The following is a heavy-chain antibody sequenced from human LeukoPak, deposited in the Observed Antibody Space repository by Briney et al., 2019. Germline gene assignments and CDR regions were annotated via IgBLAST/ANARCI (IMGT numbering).Heavy chain of an antibody. CDR2: IYHSGST. J-gene: IGHJ4*02. CDR1: GGSVSSGDYY. Sequence: PSQTLSLTCTVSGGSVSSGDYYWSWIRQPPGKGLEWIGYIYHSGSTFYNPSLKSRVTISVDTSKNQFSLKLSSVTAADTAVYYFARVSCSGGSCYSFDYWGQGSPVTVSS. CDR3: ARVSCSGGSCYSFDY. D-gene: IGHD2-15*01. V-gene: IGHV4-30-4*01.